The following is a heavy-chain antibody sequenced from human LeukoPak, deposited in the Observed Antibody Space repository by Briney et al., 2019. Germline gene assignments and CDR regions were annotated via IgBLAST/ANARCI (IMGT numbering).Heavy chain of an antibody. J-gene: IGHJ1*01. CDR2: INAGNGNT. Sequence: ASVKVSCKASGYTFTSYAMHWVRQAPGQRLEWMGWINAGNGNTKYSQKFQGRVTITADESTSTAYMELSSLRSEDTAVYYCARDAAALTSEYFQHWGQGTLVTVSS. V-gene: IGHV1-3*01. CDR1: GYTFTSYA. CDR3: ARDAAALTSEYFQH. D-gene: IGHD6-13*01.